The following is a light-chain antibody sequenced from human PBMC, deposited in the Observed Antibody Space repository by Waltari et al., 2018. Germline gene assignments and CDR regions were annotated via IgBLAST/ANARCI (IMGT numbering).Light chain of an antibody. Sequence: EIVLTQSPDILSFSPGERATLSCRASQSVGTYLAWYQQRPGQSPRLLIHVPSSRAPGIPARFSGRGSETDFTLTISKLQPEDFAVYYCQQRRYWPLTFGGGTRVQI. J-gene: IGKJ4*01. CDR2: VPS. CDR3: QQRRYWPLT. V-gene: IGKV3-11*01. CDR1: QSVGTY.